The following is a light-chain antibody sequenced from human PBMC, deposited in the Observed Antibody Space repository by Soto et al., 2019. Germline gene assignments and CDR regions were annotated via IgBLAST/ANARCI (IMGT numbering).Light chain of an antibody. J-gene: IGLJ2*01. V-gene: IGLV2-14*01. CDR1: SSDVGGYNY. CDR3: TSYTSSSTLV. CDR2: EVS. Sequence: QSALTQPASVSGSPGQSITISCTGTSSDVGGYNYVSWYQQHPGKAPKLMIYEVSNRPSGISNRFSGSKSGNTASLTISRLQAEDEADYHCTSYTSSSTLVFGGGTQLTVL.